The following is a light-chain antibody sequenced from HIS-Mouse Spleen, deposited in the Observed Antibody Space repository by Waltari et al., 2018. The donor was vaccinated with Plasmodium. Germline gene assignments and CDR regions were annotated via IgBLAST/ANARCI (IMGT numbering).Light chain of an antibody. CDR3: QQYNNWPPWT. J-gene: IGKJ1*01. CDR1: QSVSSN. V-gene: IGKV3-15*01. CDR2: GAS. Sequence: EIVMTQSQATLSVSPGDRATLSCRASQSVSSNLAWYQQKPGQAPRLLIYGASTRATGIPARFSGSGSGTEFTLTISSMQSEDFAVYYCQQYNNWPPWTFGQGTKVEIK.